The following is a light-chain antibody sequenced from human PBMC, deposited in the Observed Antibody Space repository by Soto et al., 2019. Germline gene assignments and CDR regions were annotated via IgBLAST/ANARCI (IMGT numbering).Light chain of an antibody. CDR2: EVS. Sequence: QSVLTQPASVSGSPGQSITISCTGTSSDVGSYNLVSWYQQHPGKAPKLMIYEVSKRPSGVSNRLSGSKSGNTASLTNSGLQAEDEADYYCCSHEGSHVFGTGSKIPVL. CDR3: CSHEGSHV. V-gene: IGLV2-23*02. CDR1: SSDVGSYNL. J-gene: IGLJ1*01.